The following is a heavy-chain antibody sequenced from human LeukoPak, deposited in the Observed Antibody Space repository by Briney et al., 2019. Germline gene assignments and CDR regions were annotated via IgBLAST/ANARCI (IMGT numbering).Heavy chain of an antibody. J-gene: IGHJ6*03. D-gene: IGHD4-17*01. CDR3: PRVTKYDNSRNNYYMDV. CDR1: DGSTTGTRYY. CDR2: INYRGAV. V-gene: IGHV4-39*06. Sequence: SETLSLTCTVSDGSTTGTRYYWGWFRQTPGKGPEWIGNINYRGAVYYNPSLRSRATISLDTSKNQFPLRLTSVTAADTAVYFCPRVTKYDNSRNNYYMDVWGKGTTVTVSS.